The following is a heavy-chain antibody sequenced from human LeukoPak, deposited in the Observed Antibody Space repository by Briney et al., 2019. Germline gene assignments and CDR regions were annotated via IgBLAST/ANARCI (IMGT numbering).Heavy chain of an antibody. CDR2: INTNTGNP. Sequence: GASVKVSCKASGYTFTSYAMNWVRQAPGQGLEWMGWINTNTGNPTYAQGFTGRFVFSLDTSVSTAYLQISSLRAEDTAVYYCARESRCSGGSCYWFDPWGRGTLVTVSS. D-gene: IGHD2-15*01. J-gene: IGHJ5*02. CDR3: ARESRCSGGSCYWFDP. V-gene: IGHV7-4-1*02. CDR1: GYTFTSYA.